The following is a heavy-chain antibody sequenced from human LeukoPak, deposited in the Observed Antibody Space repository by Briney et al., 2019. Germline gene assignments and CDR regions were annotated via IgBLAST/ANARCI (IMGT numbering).Heavy chain of an antibody. Sequence: ASVKVSCKASGYTFTSYAMHWVRQAPGQRLEWMGWINAGNGNTKYSQKFQGRVTITRDTSTSTAYMELRSLRSDDTAVYYCASGGITMVRGVISYGMDVWGQGTTVTVSS. CDR3: ASGGITMVRGVISYGMDV. V-gene: IGHV1-3*01. CDR2: INAGNGNT. J-gene: IGHJ6*02. CDR1: GYTFTSYA. D-gene: IGHD3-10*01.